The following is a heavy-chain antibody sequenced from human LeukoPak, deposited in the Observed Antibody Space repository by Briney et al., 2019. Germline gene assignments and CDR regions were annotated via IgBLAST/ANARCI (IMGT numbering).Heavy chain of an antibody. CDR3: ATRDGVD. CDR2: IRSNSDGGTA. J-gene: IGHJ4*02. D-gene: IGHD2-15*01. Sequence: GGSLRLSCAASGLSFSNAWMSWVRQAPGKGLDWVGLIRSNSDGGTADYAAPLKGRFTISRDDSQDTLFLQLSSLEIDDTGMYYCATRDGVDWGQGTLVTVSS. V-gene: IGHV3-15*01. CDR1: GLSFSNAW.